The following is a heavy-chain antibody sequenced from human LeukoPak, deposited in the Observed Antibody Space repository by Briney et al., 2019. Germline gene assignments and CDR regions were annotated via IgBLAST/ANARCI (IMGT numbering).Heavy chain of an antibody. CDR2: IYSGGFT. V-gene: IGHV3-53*01. CDR1: GFTVSSNY. Sequence: GGSLRLSCAASGFTVSSNYMGWVRQAPGKGLEWVSVIYSGGFTSYADSVKGRFTISRDSSKNTLYLQMNSLRAEDTAVYYCARGKSSGYFPFDYWGQGTLVTVSS. D-gene: IGHD3-22*01. J-gene: IGHJ4*02. CDR3: ARGKSSGYFPFDY.